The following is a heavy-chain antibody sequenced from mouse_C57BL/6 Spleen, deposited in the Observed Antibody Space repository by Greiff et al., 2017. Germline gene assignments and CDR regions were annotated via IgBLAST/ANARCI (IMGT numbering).Heavy chain of an antibody. D-gene: IGHD1-1*01. CDR1: GYTFTSYW. CDR2: IYPGNSDT. CDR3: TTGSSPGYAMDY. J-gene: IGHJ4*01. Sequence: EVQLQQSGTVLARPGASVKMSCKTSGYTFTSYWMHWVKQRPGQGLEWIGAIYPGNSDTSYNQKFKGKAKLTAVTSASTAYMELSSLTNEDSAVDYCTTGSSPGYAMDYWGQGTSVTVSS. V-gene: IGHV1-5*01.